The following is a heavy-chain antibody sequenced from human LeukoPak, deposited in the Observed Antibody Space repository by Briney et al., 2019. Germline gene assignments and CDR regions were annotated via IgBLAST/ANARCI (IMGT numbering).Heavy chain of an antibody. V-gene: IGHV1-69*06. J-gene: IGHJ4*02. CDR3: AILPATNQYPFDY. D-gene: IGHD2-15*01. CDR2: IIPIFGTA. CDR1: GGTFSSYA. Sequence: ASVKLSCKASGGTFSSYAISWVRQAPGQGLEWMGGIIPIFGTANYAQKFQGRVTITADKSTSTAYMELSSLRSEDTAVYYCAILPATNQYPFDYWGQGTLVTVSS.